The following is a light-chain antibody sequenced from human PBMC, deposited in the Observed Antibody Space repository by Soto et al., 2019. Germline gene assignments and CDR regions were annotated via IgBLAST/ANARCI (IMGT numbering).Light chain of an antibody. J-gene: IGLJ1*01. CDR3: SAYTVSRTYV. CDR1: STDFVSYNR. Sequence: QSALTQPPSVSGSPGQSVTISCTGTSTDFVSYNRVSWYQQPPGTAPKLIIYEASNRPSGVPGRFSGSKSGNTASLTISGLQAADEADYYCSAYTVSRTYVFGTGTKLTVL. CDR2: EAS. V-gene: IGLV2-18*02.